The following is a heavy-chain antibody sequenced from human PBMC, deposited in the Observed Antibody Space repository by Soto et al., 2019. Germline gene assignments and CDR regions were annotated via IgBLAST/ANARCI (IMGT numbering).Heavy chain of an antibody. Sequence: VKVSCKASGGTFSSYAISWVRRAPGQGLEWMGGIIPIFGTANYAQKFQGRVTITADESTSTAYMELSSLRSEDTAVYYCARDSSGLNWFDPWGQGTLVTVSS. J-gene: IGHJ5*02. V-gene: IGHV1-69*13. CDR1: GGTFSSYA. D-gene: IGHD6-19*01. CDR3: ARDSSGLNWFDP. CDR2: IIPIFGTA.